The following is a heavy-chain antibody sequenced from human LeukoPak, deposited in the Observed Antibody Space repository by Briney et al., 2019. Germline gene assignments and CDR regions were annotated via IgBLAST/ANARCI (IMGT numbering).Heavy chain of an antibody. J-gene: IGHJ4*02. CDR1: GGSISSYY. Sequence: SETLSLTCTVSGGSISSYYWYWIRQPPGKGLECIGYIYYSGSTNYNPSLKSRVTISLDTSKNQFSLKLSSVTAADTAVYYCAIAGIAVAGSRYYFDYWGQGTLVTVSS. D-gene: IGHD6-19*01. V-gene: IGHV4-59*01. CDR2: IYYSGST. CDR3: AIAGIAVAGSRYYFDY.